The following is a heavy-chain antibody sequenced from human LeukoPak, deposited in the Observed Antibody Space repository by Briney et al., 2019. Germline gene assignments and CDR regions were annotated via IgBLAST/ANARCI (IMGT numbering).Heavy chain of an antibody. CDR3: TRDVGYLTPDY. D-gene: IGHD1-1*01. J-gene: IGHJ4*02. CDR1: GFTFSDYH. CDR2: IRTNSHGGTT. V-gene: IGHV3-49*04. Sequence: PGGSLRLSCRVSGFTFSDYHISWVRQAPGKGLEWVGLIRTNSHGGTTEYAASVKGRFTLSRDDSKSIAYLQMNSLKTEDTAIYYCTRDVGYLTPDYWGQGTLVTVSS.